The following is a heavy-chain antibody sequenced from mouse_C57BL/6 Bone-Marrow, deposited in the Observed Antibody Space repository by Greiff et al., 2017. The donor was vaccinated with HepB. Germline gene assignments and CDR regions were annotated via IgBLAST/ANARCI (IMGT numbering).Heavy chain of an antibody. CDR2: IHPNSGST. CDR3: ARVEGRGAIDY. J-gene: IGHJ4*01. CDR1: GYTFTSYW. Sequence: QVQLQQPGAELVKPGASVKLSCKASGYTFTSYWMHWVKQRPGQGLEWIGMIHPNSGSTNYNEKFKSKATLTVDKSSSTACMQLSSLTTEDSAVYSFARVEGRGAIDYWGQGTSVTVSS. D-gene: IGHD3-3*01. V-gene: IGHV1-64*01.